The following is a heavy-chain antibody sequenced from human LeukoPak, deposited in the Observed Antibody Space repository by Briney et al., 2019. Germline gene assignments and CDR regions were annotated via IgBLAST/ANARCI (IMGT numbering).Heavy chain of an antibody. Sequence: GGSLRLSCAASGFTFSSYSMNWVRQPPGKGLEWVSFISSSGSYIYYADSVKGRFSISRDSAKNSLYLQMNSLRAEDTAVYYCARGPQFCSGGSGYGYYFDYWGQGTLVTVSS. CDR3: ARGPQFCSGGSGYGYYFDY. V-gene: IGHV3-21*01. CDR2: ISSSGSYI. J-gene: IGHJ4*02. D-gene: IGHD2-15*01. CDR1: GFTFSSYS.